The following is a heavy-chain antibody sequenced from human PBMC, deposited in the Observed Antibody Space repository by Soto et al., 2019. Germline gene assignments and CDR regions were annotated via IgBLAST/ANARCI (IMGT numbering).Heavy chain of an antibody. V-gene: IGHV3-53*01. CDR2: IYTGDTP. CDR3: TRDLMDVVPPAEDLFAP. D-gene: IGHD2-2*01. CDR1: PFTIGSSY. Sequence: PAWSLRSSCASCPFTIGSSYLGGFRPDPGKGLEWVSVIYTGDTPYYADSVKGRFTISRDNSKNTLYLQMNSLKVEDTAVYFCTRDLMDVVPPAEDLFAPWGQGMLVTVSS. J-gene: IGHJ5*02.